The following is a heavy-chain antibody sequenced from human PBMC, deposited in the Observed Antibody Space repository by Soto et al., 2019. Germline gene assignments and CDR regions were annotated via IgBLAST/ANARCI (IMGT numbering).Heavy chain of an antibody. CDR3: ARLVGRFVGHIDY. CDR1: GGSISGPNDY. V-gene: IGHV4-39*01. D-gene: IGHD3-10*01. J-gene: IGHJ4*02. CDR2: VYYSGST. Sequence: QLQLQESGPGLVKPSETLSLSCTVSGGSISGPNDYWGWIRQPPGKGVEWIGSVYYSGSTYYNPSLKSRVTISVDTSMSQFSLKLNSVTAADTAVYYCARLVGRFVGHIDYWGQGTLVTVSS.